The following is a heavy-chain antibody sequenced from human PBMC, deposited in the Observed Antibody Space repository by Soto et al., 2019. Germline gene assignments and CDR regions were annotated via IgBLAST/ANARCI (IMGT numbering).Heavy chain of an antibody. J-gene: IGHJ4*02. CDR1: GYTFTSYA. D-gene: IGHD6-19*01. Sequence: ASVKVSCKASGYTFTSYAMHWVRQAPGQRLEWMGWINAGNGNTKYSQKFQGRVTITRDTSASTAYMELSSLRSEDTAVYYCARAPKMYSSGWYDFRFDYWGQGTLVT. CDR3: ARAPKMYSSGWYDFRFDY. CDR2: INAGNGNT. V-gene: IGHV1-3*01.